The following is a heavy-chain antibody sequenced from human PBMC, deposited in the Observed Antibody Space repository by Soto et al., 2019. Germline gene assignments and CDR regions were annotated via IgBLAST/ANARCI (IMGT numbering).Heavy chain of an antibody. D-gene: IGHD3-3*02. CDR1: GGSMNSGDYY. CDR2: IYYSGST. Sequence: SETLSLTSTVSGGSMNSGDYYWSWIRQPPGKGLEWIGYIYYSGSTYYNPSLKSRVTISVDTSKNQFSLKLSSVTAADTAVYYCARAFTYTYYFDYWGQGTLVTVSS. CDR3: ARAFTYTYYFDY. J-gene: IGHJ4*02. V-gene: IGHV4-30-4*01.